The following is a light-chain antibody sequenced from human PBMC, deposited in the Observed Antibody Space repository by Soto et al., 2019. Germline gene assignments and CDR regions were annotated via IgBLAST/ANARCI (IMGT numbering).Light chain of an antibody. CDR2: EVT. J-gene: IGLJ2*01. CDR1: SSDVGAYNY. Sequence: QSALTQPASVSGSPGQSITISCTGTSSDVGAYNYVSWYQHHPGKGPKLIIYEVTNRPSGVSNRFSGSRSGSTASLTISGLKAEDEAIYSCSSFTSTPSVIFGGGTKVTVL. V-gene: IGLV2-14*01. CDR3: SSFTSTPSVI.